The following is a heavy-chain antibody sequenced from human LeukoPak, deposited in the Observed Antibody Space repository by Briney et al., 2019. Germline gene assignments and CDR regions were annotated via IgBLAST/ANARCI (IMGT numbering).Heavy chain of an antibody. J-gene: IGHJ3*02. CDR2: IRYDGSNK. CDR1: GFTVSSNY. Sequence: GGSLRLSCAASGFTVSSNYMSWVRQAPGKGLEWVALIRYDGSNKYYADSVKGRFTISRDNSKNTLYLQMNSLRAEDTAVYYCAKDLGYSSYGDAFDIWGQGTMVTVSS. D-gene: IGHD6-13*01. CDR3: AKDLGYSSYGDAFDI. V-gene: IGHV3-30*02.